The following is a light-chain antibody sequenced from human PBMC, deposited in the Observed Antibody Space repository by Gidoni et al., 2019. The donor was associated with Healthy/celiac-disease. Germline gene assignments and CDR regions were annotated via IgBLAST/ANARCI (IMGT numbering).Light chain of an antibody. CDR3: QAWDSSTEE. J-gene: IGLJ3*02. CDR2: QDS. V-gene: IGLV3-1*01. Sequence: SYELTQPPSVSVSPGQTASITCSGDKLGDKYACWYQQKPGQSPVLVIYQDSKRPSGIPERLSGANSGNTATLTISGTQAMDEADYYCQAWDSSTEEFGGGTKLTVL. CDR1: KLGDKY.